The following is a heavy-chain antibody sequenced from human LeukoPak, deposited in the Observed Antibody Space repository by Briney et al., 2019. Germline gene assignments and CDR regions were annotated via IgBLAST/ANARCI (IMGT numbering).Heavy chain of an antibody. CDR2: IKADGRET. J-gene: IGHJ4*02. CDR3: AKGGHVDY. Sequence: GGSLRLSCAASGFSFSTYWMTWVRQAPGKGLEWVANIKADGRETYYVDSVKGRFTIPRDNAQNSLYLQLNSLRVEDTAVYYCAKGGHVDYCGQGSLVTVSS. CDR1: GFSFSTYW. V-gene: IGHV3-7*01.